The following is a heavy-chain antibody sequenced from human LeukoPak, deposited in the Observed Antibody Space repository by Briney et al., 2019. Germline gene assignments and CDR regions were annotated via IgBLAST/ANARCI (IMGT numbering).Heavy chain of an antibody. V-gene: IGHV3-30*04. Sequence: GGSLRLSCAASGFTFSSYAMHWVRQAPGKGLEWVAVISYDGSNKYYADSVKGRFTISRDNSKNTLYLQMNSLRAEDTAVYYCARDVGGYSYVLGGYGMDVWGQGTVVTVSS. D-gene: IGHD5-18*01. CDR3: ARDVGGYSYVLGGYGMDV. J-gene: IGHJ6*02. CDR2: ISYDGSNK. CDR1: GFTFSSYA.